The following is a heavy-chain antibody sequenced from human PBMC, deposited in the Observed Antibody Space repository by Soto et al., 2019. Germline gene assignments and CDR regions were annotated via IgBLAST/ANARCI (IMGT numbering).Heavy chain of an antibody. D-gene: IGHD2-21*02. J-gene: IGHJ4*02. CDR3: ARDLGDSENRNFDY. Sequence: SETLSLTCTVSGGSISSYYWSWIRQPPGKGLEWIGYIYYSGSTNYNPSLKSRVTISVDTSKNQFSLKLSSVTAADTAVYYCARDLGDSENRNFDYWGQGTLVTVSS. V-gene: IGHV4-59*01. CDR2: IYYSGST. CDR1: GGSISSYY.